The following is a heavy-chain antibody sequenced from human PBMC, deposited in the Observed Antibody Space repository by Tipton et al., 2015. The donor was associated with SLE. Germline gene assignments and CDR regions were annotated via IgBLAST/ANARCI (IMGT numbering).Heavy chain of an antibody. V-gene: IGHV4-59*08. D-gene: IGHD6-19*01. J-gene: IGHJ4*02. CDR1: GGSIGTYY. Sequence: TLSLTCTVSGGSIGTYYWSWIRQPPGKGLEWIGYIYYIGSTNYNPSLKSRVTMSVDRSRNEFSLSLTSVTAADTAVYYCARSPSSGWEYYFDYWGQGNLVTVSS. CDR2: IYYIGST. CDR3: ARSPSSGWEYYFDY.